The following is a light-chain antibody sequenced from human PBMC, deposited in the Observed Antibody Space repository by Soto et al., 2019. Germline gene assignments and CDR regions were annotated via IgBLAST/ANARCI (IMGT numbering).Light chain of an antibody. J-gene: IGKJ1*01. V-gene: IGKV3-11*01. CDR3: QQRSNWLWT. CDR2: DAS. CDR1: QSVSNNY. Sequence: EIVLTQSPGTLSLSPGERATLSCRASQSVSNNYLAWYQQKPGQAPRLLIYDASNRATGIPARFRGSGSGTDFTLTISSLEPEDFAVYYCQQRSNWLWTFGQGTKV.